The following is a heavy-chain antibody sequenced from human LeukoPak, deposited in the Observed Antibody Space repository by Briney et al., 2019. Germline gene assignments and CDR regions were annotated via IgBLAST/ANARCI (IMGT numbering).Heavy chain of an antibody. CDR2: INAGNGNT. J-gene: IGHJ4*02. Sequence: ASVKVSCKASGYTFTSYAMHWVRQAAGQRLEGMGWINAGNGNTKYSQKFQGRVTITRDTSASTAYMELSSLRSEDTAVYYCARVDIVATTSFDYWGQGTLVTVSS. D-gene: IGHD5-12*01. CDR3: ARVDIVATTSFDY. V-gene: IGHV1-3*01. CDR1: GYTFTSYA.